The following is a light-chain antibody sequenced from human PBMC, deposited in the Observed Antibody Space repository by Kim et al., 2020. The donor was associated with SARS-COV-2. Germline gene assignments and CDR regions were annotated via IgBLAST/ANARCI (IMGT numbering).Light chain of an antibody. CDR3: QQDGSSPRLT. Sequence: EIVLTQSPGTLSLSPGERATLSCRASQSVSSNYLAWYQQKPGQAPRLLIYGASSRATGIPDRFSGSGCGTDFTLTISRLEPEDFAVYYCQQDGSSPRLTFGGGTKVDIK. J-gene: IGKJ4*01. CDR2: GAS. V-gene: IGKV3-20*01. CDR1: QSVSSNY.